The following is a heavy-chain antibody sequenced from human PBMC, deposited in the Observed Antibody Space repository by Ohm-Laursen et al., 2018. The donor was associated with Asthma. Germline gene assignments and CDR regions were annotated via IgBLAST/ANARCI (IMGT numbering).Heavy chain of an antibody. Sequence: QTLSLTCTVSGGSISSGGYYWSWIRQPPGKALEWLALIDWDDDKYYSTSLKTRLTISKDTSKNQVVLTMTNMDPVDTATYYCARIRRYYYDSSGYYYGNWFDPWGQGTLVTVSS. CDR3: ARIRRYYYDSSGYYYGNWFDP. CDR2: IDWDDDK. CDR1: GGSISSGGYY. V-gene: IGHV2-70*01. J-gene: IGHJ5*02. D-gene: IGHD3-22*01.